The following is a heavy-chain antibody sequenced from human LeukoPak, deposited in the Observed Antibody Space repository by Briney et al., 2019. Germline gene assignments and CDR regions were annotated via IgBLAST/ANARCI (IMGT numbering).Heavy chain of an antibody. CDR3: ARSPSGSYYNNY. D-gene: IGHD3-10*01. CDR2: IIPILGIA. J-gene: IGHJ4*02. V-gene: IGHV1-69*04. CDR1: GGTFSSYA. Sequence: SVKVSCKASGGTFSSYAISWVRQAPGQGLEWMGRIIPILGIANYAQKFQGRVTITADKSTSTAYMELSSLRSEDTAVYYCARSPSGSYYNNYWGQGTLVTVSS.